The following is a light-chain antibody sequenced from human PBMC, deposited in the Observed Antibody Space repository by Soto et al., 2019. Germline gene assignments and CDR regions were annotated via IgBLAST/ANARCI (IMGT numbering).Light chain of an antibody. CDR2: DVS. Sequence: QSALTQPASVSGSPGQSITISCTDTNNDVGIYTYVSWYQHHPGKAPKLMIYDVSNRPSGVSDRVSGSKSGNTASLTISGLQTEDEADYYCSLYRGANKEVFGGGTKLTVL. J-gene: IGLJ2*01. CDR1: NNDVGIYTY. CDR3: SLYRGANKEV. V-gene: IGLV2-14*03.